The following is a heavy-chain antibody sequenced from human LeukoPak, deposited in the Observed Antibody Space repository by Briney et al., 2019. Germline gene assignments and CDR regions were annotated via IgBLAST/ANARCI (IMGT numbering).Heavy chain of an antibody. D-gene: IGHD2-8*01. CDR3: ARELGVGQVRFDP. CDR2: IYYSGST. J-gene: IGHJ5*02. Sequence: SETLSLTCTVSGGSISSYYWRWIRQPPGKALVWIGYIYYSGSTNYNPSLKSRVTLSVDTSNNHFSLKLSSVTAADTAVYYCARELGVGQVRFDPWGQGTLVTVSS. V-gene: IGHV4-59*01. CDR1: GGSISSYY.